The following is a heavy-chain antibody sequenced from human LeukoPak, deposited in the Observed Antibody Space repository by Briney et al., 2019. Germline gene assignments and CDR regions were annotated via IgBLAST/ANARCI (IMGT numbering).Heavy chain of an antibody. V-gene: IGHV3-21*01. CDR1: GFTFSGYS. CDR2: FGTRSTSI. J-gene: IGHJ4*02. Sequence: GGSLRLSCTASGFTFSGYSMNWIRQAPGKGLEWVSSFGTRSTSIYHAGSVKGRFAISRDNAKNSLYLQMNSLRAEDTALYYCAREVGEGFDIWGQGTLVTVSS. CDR3: AREVGEGFDI.